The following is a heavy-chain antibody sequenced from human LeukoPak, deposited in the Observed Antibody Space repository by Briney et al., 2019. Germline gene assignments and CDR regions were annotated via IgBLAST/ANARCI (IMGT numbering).Heavy chain of an antibody. Sequence: GGSLRLSCAASGFTFSSYAMSWVRQAPGKGLEWVSGISGSGGSTYYADSVKGRFTISRDNSKNTLYLQMNSLKTEDTAVYYCTTDRPYYDFWSGTLKDFDYWGQGTLVTVSS. V-gene: IGHV3-23*01. CDR1: GFTFSSYA. D-gene: IGHD3-3*01. CDR2: ISGSGGST. J-gene: IGHJ4*02. CDR3: TTDRPYYDFWSGTLKDFDY.